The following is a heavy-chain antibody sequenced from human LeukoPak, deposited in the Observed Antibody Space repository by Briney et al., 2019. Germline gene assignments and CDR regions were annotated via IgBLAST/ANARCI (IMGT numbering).Heavy chain of an antibody. D-gene: IGHD1-26*01. CDR1: GYTFIGYH. CDR3: TRGYSDSDGECFDY. CDR2: INPNSGGT. Sequence: ASVKVSCKASGYTFIGYHMHWVRQAPGKGLEWMGWINPNSGGTSYAQKFQGRVTVTRDTSISTAYMELTRLRSDDMAVYYCTRGYSDSDGECFDYWGQGTLVTVSS. J-gene: IGHJ4*02. V-gene: IGHV1-2*02.